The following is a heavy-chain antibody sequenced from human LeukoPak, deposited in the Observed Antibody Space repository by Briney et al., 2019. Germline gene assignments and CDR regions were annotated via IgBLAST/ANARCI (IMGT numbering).Heavy chain of an antibody. CDR2: IYYSGST. V-gene: IGHV4-31*03. D-gene: IGHD3-10*01. Sequence: PSQTLSLTCTVSGGSISSGGYYWSWIRQHPAKGLEWIGYIYYSGSTYYNPSLKSRVTISVDTSKNQFSLKLSSVTAADTAVYYCARDKLNSWFGPFYGMDVWGQGTTVTVSS. J-gene: IGHJ6*02. CDR1: GGSISSGGYY. CDR3: ARDKLNSWFGPFYGMDV.